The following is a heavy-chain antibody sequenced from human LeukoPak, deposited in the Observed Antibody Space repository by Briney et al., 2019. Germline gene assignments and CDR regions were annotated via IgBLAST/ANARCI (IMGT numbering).Heavy chain of an antibody. J-gene: IGHJ4*02. CDR3: AKARYDGEVMIAATDY. V-gene: IGHV3-23*01. CDR1: GFTFSSYA. D-gene: IGHD2-15*01. CDR2: TSGSGDST. Sequence: GGSLRLSCAASGFTFSSYAMNWVRQAPGKGLEWGSATSGSGDSTYYADSVKGRFTISRDNSKNTLYLQMNNLRADDTAVYYCAKARYDGEVMIAATDYWGQGTLVTVSS.